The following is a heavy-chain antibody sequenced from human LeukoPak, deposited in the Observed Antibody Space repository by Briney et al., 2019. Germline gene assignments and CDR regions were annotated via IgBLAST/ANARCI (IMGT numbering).Heavy chain of an antibody. Sequence: GGSLRLSCAASGFTFSSYGMHWVRQAPDKGLEWVASIRYDGSKRSSADSVKGRFTISRDNSKNTLYLHMNSLRAEDTAVYYCAKGEKQLTFIRGYTFNIWGQGTMVTVSS. V-gene: IGHV3-30*02. CDR1: GFTFSSYG. CDR2: IRYDGSKR. D-gene: IGHD3-10*01. CDR3: AKGEKQLTFIRGYTFNI. J-gene: IGHJ3*02.